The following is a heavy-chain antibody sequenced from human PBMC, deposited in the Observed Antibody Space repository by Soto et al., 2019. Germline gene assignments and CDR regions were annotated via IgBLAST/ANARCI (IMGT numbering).Heavy chain of an antibody. Sequence: ESGPTLVNPTQTLTLTCSFSGFSLSTRGVGVGWIRQPPGKALEWLVLIYWDDDRLYRQSLKSRLSISKDTSKNQVVLTMTNMDPVDTATYFCAHTDLGQQLVASYFDSWGQGTLVTVSS. D-gene: IGHD6-13*01. V-gene: IGHV2-5*02. CDR3: AHTDLGQQLVASYFDS. J-gene: IGHJ4*02. CDR2: IYWDDDR. CDR1: GFSLSTRGVG.